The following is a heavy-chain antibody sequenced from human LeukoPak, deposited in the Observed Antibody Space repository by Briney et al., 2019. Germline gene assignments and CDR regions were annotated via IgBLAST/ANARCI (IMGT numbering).Heavy chain of an antibody. CDR2: TSSSSSYI. D-gene: IGHD6-19*01. J-gene: IGHJ5*02. Sequence: GGSLRLSCAASGFTFSSYSMNWVRQAPGKGLEWVSSTSSSSSYIYYADSVKGRFTISRDNAKNTLYLQMNSLRAEDTAVYYCAREVAVAGTPRFDPWGQGTLVTVSS. CDR1: GFTFSSYS. V-gene: IGHV3-21*01. CDR3: AREVAVAGTPRFDP.